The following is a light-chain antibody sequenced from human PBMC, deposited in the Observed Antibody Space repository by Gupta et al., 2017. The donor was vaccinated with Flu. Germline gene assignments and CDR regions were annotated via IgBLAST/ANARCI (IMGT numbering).Light chain of an antibody. CDR2: EVS. J-gene: IGLJ2*01. CDR1: SSDVGGYNY. V-gene: IGLV2-8*01. Sequence: QSALTQPPSASGSPGQSVTISCTGTSSDVGGYNYVSWYQQHPGKAPNLMIYEVSKRPAGVPDRFSGSKSGTTASLTVSGRPDEDEADYYCSSYAGSNNLVFGGGTKLTVL. CDR3: SSYAGSNNLV.